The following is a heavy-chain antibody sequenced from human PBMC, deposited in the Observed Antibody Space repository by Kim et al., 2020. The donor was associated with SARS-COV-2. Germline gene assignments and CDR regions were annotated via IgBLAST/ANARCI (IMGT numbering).Heavy chain of an antibody. CDR3: ARSNKGFDY. J-gene: IGHJ4*02. Sequence: GGSLRLSCAASGFTFSTYNMNWVRQAPGKGREWLSDIGSSGPAIHYADSVKGRFTISRDNVKNSLSLQMATLRAEDTAVYFCARSNKGFDYCGQGALVTVSS. D-gene: IGHD4-4*01. CDR1: GFTFSTYN. CDR2: IGSSGPAI. V-gene: IGHV3-48*01.